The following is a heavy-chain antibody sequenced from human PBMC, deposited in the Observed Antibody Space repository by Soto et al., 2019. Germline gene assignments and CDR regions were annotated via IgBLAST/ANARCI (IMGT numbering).Heavy chain of an antibody. Sequence: GESLKISCKGSGYNFPDYWIAWVRQTPGKGLECMGIIYLGDSDTRYNPSFQGQVAISADKSITTVYLQWNSLKTSDTAIYYCARGYDYLEYYFDYWGQGTVVTVSS. D-gene: IGHD3-22*01. CDR2: IYLGDSDT. CDR3: ARGYDYLEYYFDY. V-gene: IGHV5-51*01. J-gene: IGHJ4*02. CDR1: GYNFPDYW.